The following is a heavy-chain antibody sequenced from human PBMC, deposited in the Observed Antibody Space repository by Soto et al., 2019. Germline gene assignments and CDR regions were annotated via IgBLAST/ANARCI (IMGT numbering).Heavy chain of an antibody. CDR2: ISGSGGST. J-gene: IGHJ4*02. CDR1: GFTFSSYA. V-gene: IGHV3-23*01. D-gene: IGHD6-19*01. CDR3: AKRSSGWYYFDY. Sequence: EVQLLESGGGLLQPGGSLRLSCAASGFTFSSYAMSWVRQAPGKGLEWVSAISGSGGSTYYADSVKGRFTISRDNSNNTLYLQMNSLRAEDTAVYYCAKRSSGWYYFDYWGQGTLVTVSS.